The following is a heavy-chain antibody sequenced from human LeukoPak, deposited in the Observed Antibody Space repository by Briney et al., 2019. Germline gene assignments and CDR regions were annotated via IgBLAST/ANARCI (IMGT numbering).Heavy chain of an antibody. CDR2: IRGGGGLE. CDR1: GFTISSYW. V-gene: IGHV3-7*04. D-gene: IGHD3-9*01. CDR3: ARDLTASGSFDY. J-gene: IGHJ4*02. Sequence: GGSLRLSCAASGFTISSYWMTWLRQAPGKGLDWVANIRGGGGLEYFVDSVQGRFSISRDNAKNSSYLQMNSLRADDTAVYYCARDLTASGSFDYWGQGTLVTVSS.